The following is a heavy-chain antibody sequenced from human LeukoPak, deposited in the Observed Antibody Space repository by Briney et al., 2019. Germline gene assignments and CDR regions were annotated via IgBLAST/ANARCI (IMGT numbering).Heavy chain of an antibody. CDR2: ISYTGST. J-gene: IGHJ6*03. D-gene: IGHD3-10*01. V-gene: IGHV4-59*11. CDR3: AREWESYGSQSYYHYYYYMDV. Sequence: PSETLSLTCTVSGGSMNSHYWSWIRQPPGKGLEWIGYISYTGSTNYNPSLKSRVTISGDTSKNQFSLKLSSVTAADTAVYYCAREWESYGSQSYYHYYYYMDVWGKGTTVTVSS. CDR1: GGSMNSHY.